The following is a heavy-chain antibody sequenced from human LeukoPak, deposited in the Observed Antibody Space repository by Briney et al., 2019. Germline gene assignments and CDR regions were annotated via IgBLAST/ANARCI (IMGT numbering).Heavy chain of an antibody. Sequence: ASVKISCKASGYTFARFGITWVRQAPGQGLEWMGWISPDIGNTTSAQQFQGRVILTTDTLTSTAYMDLRSLRSDDTAVYYCAGRDSNTAFDYWGQGTQVSVSS. J-gene: IGHJ4*02. CDR3: AGRDSNTAFDY. V-gene: IGHV1-18*01. D-gene: IGHD5-18*01. CDR2: ISPDIGNT. CDR1: GYTFARFG.